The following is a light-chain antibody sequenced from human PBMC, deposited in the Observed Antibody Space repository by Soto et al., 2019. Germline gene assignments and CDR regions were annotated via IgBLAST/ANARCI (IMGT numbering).Light chain of an antibody. CDR1: QSVSNSY. V-gene: IGKV3-20*01. Sequence: EVVLTQSPGTLSLSPWERATLSCRASQSVSNSYLAWYQQKPGQAPRLLIYGASSRATGIPDRFSGSGSGTDFTLTISRLEPGDFAVYYCQHYDTSLIFGGGTKVDIK. J-gene: IGKJ4*01. CDR2: GAS. CDR3: QHYDTSLI.